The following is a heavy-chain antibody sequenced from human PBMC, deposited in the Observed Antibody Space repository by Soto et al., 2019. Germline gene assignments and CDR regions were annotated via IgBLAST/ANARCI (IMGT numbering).Heavy chain of an antibody. CDR2: IKSKSDGGTT. V-gene: IGHV3-15*01. CDR1: GFTFSNAW. CDR3: TTGRAPYYDFWSGSAY. J-gene: IGHJ4*02. D-gene: IGHD3-3*01. Sequence: GGSLRLSCAASGFTFSNAWMSWVRQAPGKGLEWVGRIKSKSDGGTTDHPAPVKGRFTISRDDSKHTLYLQMHSLKTEDTAVYYCTTGRAPYYDFWSGSAYWGQGTLATVSS.